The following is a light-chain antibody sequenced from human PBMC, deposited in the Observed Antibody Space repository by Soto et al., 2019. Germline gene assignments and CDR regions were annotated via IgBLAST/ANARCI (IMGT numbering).Light chain of an antibody. Sequence: DIQMTQSPSSLSASVGDRVTITCQASQDISNYLNWYQQKPGKAPKLLIYDASNLETGVPSRFSGSGSGTDFTFTISSLQAEDIATYYCQQYDNIPQYTFGQGTKLEIK. CDR3: QQYDNIPQYT. J-gene: IGKJ2*01. CDR2: DAS. V-gene: IGKV1-33*01. CDR1: QDISNY.